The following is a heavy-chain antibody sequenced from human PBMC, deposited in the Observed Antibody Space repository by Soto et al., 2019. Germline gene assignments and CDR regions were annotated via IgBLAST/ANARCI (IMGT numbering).Heavy chain of an antibody. CDR2: ISGSGGST. CDR3: AKSAGSAYYDFWNGYAGCLSCYFYY. D-gene: IGHD3-3*01. CDR1: GFTFSSYA. J-gene: IGHJ4*02. Sequence: GGSLRLSCAASGFTFSSYAMSWVRQAPGKGLEWVSAISGSGGSTYYADSVKGRFTISRDNSKNTLYLQMNSLRAEDTAVYYCAKSAGSAYYDFWNGYAGCLSCYFYYWGQGTLVTVSS. V-gene: IGHV3-23*01.